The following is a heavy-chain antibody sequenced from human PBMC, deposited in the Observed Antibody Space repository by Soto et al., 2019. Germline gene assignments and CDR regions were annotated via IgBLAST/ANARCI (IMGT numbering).Heavy chain of an antibody. Sequence: GESLKISCKGSGYSFSNYWISWVRQMPGKGLEWMGRIDPSDSWSHYSPSFQGHVTISADKSISTVYLQWSSLKASDTHLYYCGCLGRAGAVNLFGSGGQGTLVPGS. D-gene: IGHD1-26*01. CDR2: IDPSDSWS. CDR3: GCLGRAGAVNLFGS. V-gene: IGHV5-10-1*01. CDR1: GYSFSNYW. J-gene: IGHJ5*01.